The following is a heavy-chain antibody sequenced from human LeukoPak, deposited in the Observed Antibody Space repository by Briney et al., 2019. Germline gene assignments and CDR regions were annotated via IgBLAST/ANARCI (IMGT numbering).Heavy chain of an antibody. V-gene: IGHV4-34*01. CDR3: AGETTMIVA. CDR1: GGSFSGYY. D-gene: IGHD3-22*01. CDR2: INHSGST. J-gene: IGHJ5*02. Sequence: KSSETLSLTCAVYGGSFSGYYWSWIRQPPGKGLEWIGEINHSGSTNYNPSLKSRVTISVDTSKNQFSLKLSSVTAADTAVYYCAGETTMIVAWGQGTLVTVSS.